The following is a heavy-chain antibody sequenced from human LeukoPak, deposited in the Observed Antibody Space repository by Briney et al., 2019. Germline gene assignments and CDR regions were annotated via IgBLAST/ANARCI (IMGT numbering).Heavy chain of an antibody. CDR2: IYYSGST. D-gene: IGHD3-22*01. Sequence: SETLSLTCTVSGGSISSGGYYWIWIRQHPGKGLEWIGYIYYSGSTYYNPSLKSRVTISVDTSKNQFSLKLSSVTAADTAVYYCARAPYYYDSSGYSGPLDYWGQGTLVTVSS. CDR3: ARAPYYYDSSGYSGPLDY. J-gene: IGHJ4*02. V-gene: IGHV4-31*03. CDR1: GGSISSGGYY.